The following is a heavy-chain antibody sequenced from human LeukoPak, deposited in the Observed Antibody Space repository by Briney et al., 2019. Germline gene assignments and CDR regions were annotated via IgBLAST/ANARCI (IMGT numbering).Heavy chain of an antibody. J-gene: IGHJ4*02. Sequence: VRSLRLSCAASGFTFSSDAMTRVRQAPGTELEYVSAISGSGGVTSSAESVKCRLTISREDSKNTLYLQMNSLRAEDTAVYYCAKIIPYILTGRTNFDYWGQGTLVTVSS. D-gene: IGHD3-9*01. CDR2: ISGSGGVT. CDR3: AKIIPYILTGRTNFDY. CDR1: GFTFSSDA. V-gene: IGHV3-23*01.